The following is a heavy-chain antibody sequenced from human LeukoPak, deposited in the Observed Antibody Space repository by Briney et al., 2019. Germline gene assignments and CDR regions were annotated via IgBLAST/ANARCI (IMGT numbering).Heavy chain of an antibody. J-gene: IGHJ4*02. D-gene: IGHD5-18*01. V-gene: IGHV4-59*08. CDR3: TTHRYNYASFDQ. Sequence: SETLSLTCTVSGGSISSYYWSWIRQPPGKGLEWIGYISYSGSTNYNPSLKSRVTTSLDTSNNQLSLKLTSVTAADTAVYYCTTHRYNYASFDQWGQGTLVTVSS. CDR2: ISYSGST. CDR1: GGSISSYY.